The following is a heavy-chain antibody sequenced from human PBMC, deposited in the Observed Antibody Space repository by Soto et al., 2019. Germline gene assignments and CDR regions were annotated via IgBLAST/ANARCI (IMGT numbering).Heavy chain of an antibody. CDR1: GFTFSSYA. CDR2: LSGSGVST. Sequence: EVQLLESGGGLVQPGGSLRLSCAASGFTFSSYAMTWVHQAPGKGLEWVSALSGSGVSTYYADSVKGRFTISRDNSKNTLYLQMNSLRAEDTAVYYCAKRGGSKDYYDTSGYYLYYYYAMDVWGQGTTVTVSS. V-gene: IGHV3-23*01. D-gene: IGHD3-22*01. CDR3: AKRGGSKDYYDTSGYYLYYYYAMDV. J-gene: IGHJ6*02.